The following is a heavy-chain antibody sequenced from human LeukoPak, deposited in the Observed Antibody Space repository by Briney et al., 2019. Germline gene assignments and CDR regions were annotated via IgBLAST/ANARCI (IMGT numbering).Heavy chain of an antibody. CDR2: IRSKANSYAT. J-gene: IGHJ4*02. CDR1: GFTFSGSA. Sequence: GGSLRLSCAASGFTFSGSAMHWVRQASGKGLEWVGRIRSKANSYATAYAASVKGRFTISRDDSKNTAYLQMNSLKTEDTAVYYCTRHNDYGDENFDYWGQGTLVTVSS. D-gene: IGHD4-17*01. CDR3: TRHNDYGDENFDY. V-gene: IGHV3-73*01.